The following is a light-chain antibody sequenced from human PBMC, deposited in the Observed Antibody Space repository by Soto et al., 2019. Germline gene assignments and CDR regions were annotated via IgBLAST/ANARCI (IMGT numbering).Light chain of an antibody. V-gene: IGLV2-14*01. Sequence: QSALTQPASVSGSPGQSITISCTGTSSDVGGYNYVSWYQQHPGKAPKLMIYEVSNRPSGVSNRFSGSKSGNTASLTISGLQAEDEADYYCSSYTRSSTHWVFGGGTKATVL. J-gene: IGLJ3*02. CDR1: SSDVGGYNY. CDR2: EVS. CDR3: SSYTRSSTHWV.